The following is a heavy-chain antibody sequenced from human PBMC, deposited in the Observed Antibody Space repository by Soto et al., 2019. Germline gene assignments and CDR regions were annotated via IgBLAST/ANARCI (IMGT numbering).Heavy chain of an antibody. CDR2: IKPDGSDQ. V-gene: IGHV3-7*01. Sequence: PGGSLRLSCAASGFTFNDYWMTWVRQAPGKGLEWVGNIKPDGSDQYYVDSVRGRFTISRDNARNSVFLQMDSLRAEDTAVYFCARYYDYSGGTSGGMDVWGQGTTVTVSS. CDR3: ARYYDYSGGTSGGMDV. CDR1: GFTFNDYW. J-gene: IGHJ6*02. D-gene: IGHD3-22*01.